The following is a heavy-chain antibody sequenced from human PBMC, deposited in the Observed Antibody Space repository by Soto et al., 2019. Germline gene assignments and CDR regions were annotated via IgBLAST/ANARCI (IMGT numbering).Heavy chain of an antibody. CDR1: GDSVSSNSAA. CDR2: TYYRSKWYN. CDR3: ARAGGGQQWLTYYYYGMDV. J-gene: IGHJ6*02. D-gene: IGHD6-19*01. V-gene: IGHV6-1*01. Sequence: PSQTLSLTCAISGDSVSSNSAAWNWIRQSASRGLEWLGRTYYRSKWYNDYAVSVKSRITINPDTSKNQFSLQLNSVTPEDTAVYYCARAGGGQQWLTYYYYGMDVWGQGTTVTVSS.